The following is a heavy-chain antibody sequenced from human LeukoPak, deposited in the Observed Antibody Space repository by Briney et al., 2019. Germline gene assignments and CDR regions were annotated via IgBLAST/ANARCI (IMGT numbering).Heavy chain of an antibody. Sequence: SETLSLTCTVSSDSISSYYWSWIRQPPGKGLEWVGYIYYSGTTKYNPSLKSRLTISIDASKNKFSLKLNSVTGADTDVYYCTKVMGCDKGWAFDIWGQGTMVTVSS. V-gene: IGHV4-59*01. D-gene: IGHD3-16*01. CDR2: IYYSGTT. CDR1: SDSISSYY. CDR3: TKVMGCDKGWAFDI. J-gene: IGHJ3*02.